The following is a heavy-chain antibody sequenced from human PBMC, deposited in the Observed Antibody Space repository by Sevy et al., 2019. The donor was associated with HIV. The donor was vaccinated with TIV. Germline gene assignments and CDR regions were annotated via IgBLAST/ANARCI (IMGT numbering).Heavy chain of an antibody. Sequence: SETLSLTCTVSGGSISSSSYYWGWIRQPPGKGLEWIGSIYYSGSTYYNPSLKSRVTISVDTSKNQFSLKLSSVTAADTAVYYCAGRGRIDDSSGYYEYYFDYWGQGTLVTVSS. CDR2: IYYSGST. CDR3: AGRGRIDDSSGYYEYYFDY. V-gene: IGHV4-39*01. D-gene: IGHD3-22*01. CDR1: GGSISSSSYY. J-gene: IGHJ4*02.